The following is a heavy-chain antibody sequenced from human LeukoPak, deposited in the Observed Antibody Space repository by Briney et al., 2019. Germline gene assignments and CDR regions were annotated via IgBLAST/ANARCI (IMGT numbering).Heavy chain of an antibody. CDR2: INPNSGGT. J-gene: IGHJ4*02. CDR1: GYTFTSYG. CDR3: AVVGATPFDY. V-gene: IGHV1-18*01. Sequence: ASVKVSCKASGYTFTSYGISWVRQAPGQGLEWMGWINPNSGGTNYAQKFQGRVTMTRDTSTSTVYMELSSLRSEDTAVYYCAVVGATPFDYWGQGTLVTVSS. D-gene: IGHD1-26*01.